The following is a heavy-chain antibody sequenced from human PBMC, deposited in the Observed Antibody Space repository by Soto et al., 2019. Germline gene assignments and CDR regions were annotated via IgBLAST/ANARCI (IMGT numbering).Heavy chain of an antibody. CDR2: ISVSGFKK. D-gene: IGHD1-26*01. CDR3: AKNQGVELVPLATVDWFDP. V-gene: IGHV3-23*01. J-gene: IGHJ5*02. CDR1: GFIFENFV. Sequence: SGGSLRLSCAASGFIFENFVMSWVRQAPGKGLGWISSISVSGFKKYYADSVKGRFTISRDNSKSTVYLELNNLSAEDTAVYHCAKNQGVELVPLATVDWFDPWGQGSVVTVSS.